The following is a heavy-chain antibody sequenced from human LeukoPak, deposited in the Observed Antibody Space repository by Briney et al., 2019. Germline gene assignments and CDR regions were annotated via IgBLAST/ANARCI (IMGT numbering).Heavy chain of an antibody. CDR1: GFTFSSYW. CDR3: ASNPDILTGYRYYYYYGMDV. CDR2: IKEDGSEK. V-gene: IGHV3-7*01. D-gene: IGHD3-9*01. J-gene: IGHJ6*02. Sequence: SGGSLRLSCVASGFTFSSYWMSWVRQAPGKGLEWVGNIKEDGSEKYYVDSVKGRFTISRDNAKNSLYLQMNSLRAEDTAVYYCASNPDILTGYRYYYYYGMDVWGQGTTVTVSS.